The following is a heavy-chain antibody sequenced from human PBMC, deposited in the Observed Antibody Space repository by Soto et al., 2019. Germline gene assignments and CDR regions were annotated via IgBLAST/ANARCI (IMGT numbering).Heavy chain of an antibody. Sequence: QVQLVQSGAEVKKPGSSVKVSCKASGGTFSSYTISWVRQAPGQGLEWMGRIIPILGIANYAQKFQGRVTITADKSTSTAYMELSSLRSEDTAVYYCARDNAGYLDWFLPTGRFDPWGQGTLVTVSS. J-gene: IGHJ5*02. CDR1: GGTFSSYT. D-gene: IGHD3-9*01. V-gene: IGHV1-69*08. CDR3: ARDNAGYLDWFLPTGRFDP. CDR2: IIPILGIA.